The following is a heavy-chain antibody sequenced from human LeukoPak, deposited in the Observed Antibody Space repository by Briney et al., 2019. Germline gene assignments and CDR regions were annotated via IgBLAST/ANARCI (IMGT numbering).Heavy chain of an antibody. V-gene: IGHV3-15*01. D-gene: IGHD1-26*01. J-gene: IGHJ4*02. CDR1: GIKFSDAW. Sequence: GGSLRLSCAVPGIKFSDAWMAWVRQAPGKGLEWVGRIKAKAHGGTIEYAAPVKGRFTISRDDSKNTLYLQMNSLKTEDTAVYYCTTDGVGVEGATYDNWGQGTLVSVSS. CDR3: TTDGVGVEGATYDN. CDR2: IKAKAHGGTI.